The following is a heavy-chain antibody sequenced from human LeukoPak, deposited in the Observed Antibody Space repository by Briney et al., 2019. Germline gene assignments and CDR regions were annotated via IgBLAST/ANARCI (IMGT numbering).Heavy chain of an antibody. CDR1: GGTFSSYA. CDR2: IIPILGIA. J-gene: IGHJ3*02. V-gene: IGHV1-69*04. D-gene: IGHD6-19*01. CDR3: AATDPYSSGGQAKEDAFDI. Sequence: ASVKVSCKASGGTFSSYAISWVRQAPGQGLEWMGRIIPILGIANYAQKFQGRVTITADKSTSTAYMELSSLRSEDTAMYYCAATDPYSSGGQAKEDAFDIWGQGTMVTVSS.